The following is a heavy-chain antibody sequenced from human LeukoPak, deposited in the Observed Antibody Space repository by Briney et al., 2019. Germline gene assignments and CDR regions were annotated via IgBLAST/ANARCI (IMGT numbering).Heavy chain of an antibody. CDR1: GYTLTELS. Sequence: GASVKVSCKASGYTLTELSMHWVRQAPGKGLEWMGGFDPEDGETIYAQKFQGRVTMTEDTSTDTAYMELSSLRSEDTAVYYCATGGGIRFLEWLLPFDYWGQGTLVTVSS. D-gene: IGHD3-3*01. CDR3: ATGGGIRFLEWLLPFDY. V-gene: IGHV1-24*01. CDR2: FDPEDGET. J-gene: IGHJ4*02.